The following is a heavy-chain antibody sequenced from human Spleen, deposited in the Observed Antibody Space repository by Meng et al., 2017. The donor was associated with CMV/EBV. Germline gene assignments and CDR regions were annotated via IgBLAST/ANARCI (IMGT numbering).Heavy chain of an antibody. Sequence: CKVSGYTFTDSYMHWVQQAPGKGLEWMGLVDPEHDETMYAEKFQGRVAITADTSTDTAYMELSSLRSDDTAVYYCATGVGTTRRVFDYWGQGTLVTVSS. J-gene: IGHJ4*02. CDR2: VDPEHDET. D-gene: IGHD1-26*01. V-gene: IGHV1-69-2*01. CDR3: ATGVGTTRRVFDY. CDR1: GYTFTDSY.